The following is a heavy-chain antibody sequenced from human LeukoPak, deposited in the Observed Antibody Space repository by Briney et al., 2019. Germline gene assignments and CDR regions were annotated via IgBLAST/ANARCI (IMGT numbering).Heavy chain of an antibody. CDR3: ARRGTPGSSDAFDV. J-gene: IGHJ3*01. V-gene: IGHV3-33*01. CDR2: IWYDGSNE. Sequence: PGGSLRLSCAASGFSFSNYGMHWVRQAPGKGLEWVALIWYDGSNEDHADSVKGRFTISRDNSKNTLYLQMNSLRAEDTALYYCARRGTPGSSDAFDVWGQGTMVTVSS. CDR1: GFSFSNYG. D-gene: IGHD3-16*01.